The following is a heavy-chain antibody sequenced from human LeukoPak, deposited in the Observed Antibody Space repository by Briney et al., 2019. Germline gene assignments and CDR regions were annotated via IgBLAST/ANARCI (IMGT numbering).Heavy chain of an antibody. Sequence: SETLSLTCAVYGGSFSGYYWSWIRQPPGKGLEWIGEINHSGSTNYNPSLKSRVTISVDTSKNQFSLKLSSVTAADTAVYYCARRLIYYYYYYMDVWGKGTTVTVSS. CDR1: GGSFSGYY. CDR3: ARRLIYYYYYYMDV. J-gene: IGHJ6*03. CDR2: INHSGST. V-gene: IGHV4-34*01.